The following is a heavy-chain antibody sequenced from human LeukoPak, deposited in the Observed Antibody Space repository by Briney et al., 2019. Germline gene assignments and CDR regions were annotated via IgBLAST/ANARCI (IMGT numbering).Heavy chain of an antibody. D-gene: IGHD2-15*01. J-gene: IGHJ4*02. CDR1: GFTFSSYA. V-gene: IGHV3-30*04. CDR2: ISYDGSNK. Sequence: PGGSLRLSCAASGFTFSSYAMHWVRQAPGKGLEWVAVISYDGSNKYYADSVKGRFTISRDNSKNTLYLQMNSLRAEDTAVYYCARGGRGRPNYFDYWGQGTLVTVSS. CDR3: ARGGRGRPNYFDY.